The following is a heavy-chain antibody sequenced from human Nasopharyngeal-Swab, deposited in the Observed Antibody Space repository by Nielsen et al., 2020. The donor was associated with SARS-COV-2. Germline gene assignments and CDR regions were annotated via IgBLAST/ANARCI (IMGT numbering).Heavy chain of an antibody. J-gene: IGHJ6*03. CDR1: GYSFTSYW. Sequence: GESLKISCKGSGYSFTSYWIGWVRQMPGKGLEWMGIIYPGDSDTRYSPSFQGQVTISADKSISTAYLQWSSLKASDTVMYYCARHSSGWYRVWDYWYYMDVWGKGTTVTVSS. D-gene: IGHD6-19*01. CDR2: IYPGDSDT. V-gene: IGHV5-51*01. CDR3: ARHSSGWYRVWDYWYYMDV.